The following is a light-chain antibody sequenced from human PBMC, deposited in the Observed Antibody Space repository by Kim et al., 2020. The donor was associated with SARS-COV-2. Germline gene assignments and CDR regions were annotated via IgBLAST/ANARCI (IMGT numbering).Light chain of an antibody. Sequence: QPVLTQSPSASASLGASVKLTCTLSSEHSSYAIAWHQQQPEKGPRFLMKLNSDGSHTKGDGIPDRFSGSSSGAERYLTISSLQSEDEADYYCQTWGTGIRVFGRGTQLTVL. CDR3: QTWGTGIRV. J-gene: IGLJ3*02. V-gene: IGLV4-69*01. CDR1: SEHSSYA. CDR2: LNSDGSH.